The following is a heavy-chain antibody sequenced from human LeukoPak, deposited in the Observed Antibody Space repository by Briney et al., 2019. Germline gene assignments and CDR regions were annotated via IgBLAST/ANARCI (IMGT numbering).Heavy chain of an antibody. CDR1: GYTFTGYY. J-gene: IGHJ4*02. CDR3: ARGATLPTYPPYCGGDCYSSEDY. CDR2: INPNSGGT. V-gene: IGHV1-2*02. Sequence: ASVKVSCKASGYTFTGYYMHWVRQAPGQGLEWMGWINPNSGGTNYAQKFQGRVTMTRDTSISTAYMELSRLRSDDTAVYYCARGATLPTYPPYCGGDCYSSEDYWGQGTLVTVSS. D-gene: IGHD2-21*02.